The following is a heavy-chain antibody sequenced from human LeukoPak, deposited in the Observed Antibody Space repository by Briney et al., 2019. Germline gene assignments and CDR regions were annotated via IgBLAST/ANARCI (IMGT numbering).Heavy chain of an antibody. J-gene: IGHJ4*02. V-gene: IGHV1-18*01. CDR3: ARAPYDILTGYGDDH. CDR1: GYTXSNYG. D-gene: IGHD3-9*01. Sequence: ASVKVSCKASGYTXSNYGISWVRQVPGQGLEWMGWISAYNGNTNYAQRLQGRVTMTTDTSTSTAYMELRSLTSDDAAVYYCARAPYDILTGYGDDHWGQGTLVTVSS. CDR2: ISAYNGNT.